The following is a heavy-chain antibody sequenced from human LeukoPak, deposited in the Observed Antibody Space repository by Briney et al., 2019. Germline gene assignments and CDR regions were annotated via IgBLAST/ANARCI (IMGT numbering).Heavy chain of an antibody. CDR1: GITLSSYW. Sequence: GGSLRLSCAPSGITLSSYWMSWARQAPGKGLEWVAKIKQDGSEKYYVDSVKGRFTISRDNAKNSLYLQMNSLRAEDTAMYYCATYRGNSGSYYFDYWGQGTLVTVSS. D-gene: IGHD1-26*01. J-gene: IGHJ4*02. V-gene: IGHV3-7*03. CDR2: IKQDGSEK. CDR3: ATYRGNSGSYYFDY.